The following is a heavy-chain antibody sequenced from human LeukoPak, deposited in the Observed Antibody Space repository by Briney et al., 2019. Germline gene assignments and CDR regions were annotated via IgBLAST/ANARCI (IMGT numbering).Heavy chain of an antibody. CDR2: IYYSGST. Sequence: SQTLSLTCTVSGGSISSGDYYWSWIRQPPGKGLEWIGLIYYSGSTSYNPSLKSRVTISLDTSKNYFSLKLTSVTAADTAMYYCARGDYYDSSGYYYHWGQGTLVTVSS. V-gene: IGHV4-30-4*08. CDR3: ARGDYYDSSGYYYH. J-gene: IGHJ5*02. D-gene: IGHD3-22*01. CDR1: GGSISSGDYY.